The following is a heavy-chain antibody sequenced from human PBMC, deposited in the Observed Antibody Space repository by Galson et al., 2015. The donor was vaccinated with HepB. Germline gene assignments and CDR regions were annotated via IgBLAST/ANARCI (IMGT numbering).Heavy chain of an antibody. J-gene: IGHJ4*02. CDR3: AREGNYASDY. CDR2: ISAYNDNT. V-gene: IGHV1-18*04. Sequence: SVKVSCKASGYTFTSYGISWVRQAPGQGLEWMGWISAYNDNTNYAQRLQGRVTMTTDTSTTTAYMELRSLRADDTAVYYCAREGNYASDYWGQGTLVTVSS. D-gene: IGHD2-2*01. CDR1: GYTFTSYG.